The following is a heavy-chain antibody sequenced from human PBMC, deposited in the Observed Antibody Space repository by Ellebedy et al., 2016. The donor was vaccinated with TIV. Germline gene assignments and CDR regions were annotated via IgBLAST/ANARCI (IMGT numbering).Heavy chain of an antibody. CDR1: GFTFSSYT. V-gene: IGHV3-23*01. CDR3: ARIYYGSWFDP. J-gene: IGHJ5*02. D-gene: IGHD3-10*01. Sequence: GGSLRLSCAASGFTFSSYTFSSYSMNWVRQAPGKGLEWVSAISGSGGSTYYADSVKGRFTISRDNSKNTLYLQMNSLRAEDTAVYYCARIYYGSWFDPWGQGTLVTVSS. CDR2: ISGSGGST.